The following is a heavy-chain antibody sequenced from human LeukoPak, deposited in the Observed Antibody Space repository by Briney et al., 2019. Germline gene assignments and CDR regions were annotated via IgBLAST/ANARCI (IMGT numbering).Heavy chain of an antibody. D-gene: IGHD1-26*01. CDR3: ARVGGATAVTMYFEY. Sequence: PGGSLRLSCVASGFTFSSFGMNWVRQAPGKGLEWVSYIGSGSSAIHYADSVKGRFTIFRDNAKKSLYLQMNSLRDEDTAVYYCARVGGATAVTMYFEYWGQGTLVTVSS. CDR2: IGSGSSAI. V-gene: IGHV3-48*02. J-gene: IGHJ4*02. CDR1: GFTFSSFG.